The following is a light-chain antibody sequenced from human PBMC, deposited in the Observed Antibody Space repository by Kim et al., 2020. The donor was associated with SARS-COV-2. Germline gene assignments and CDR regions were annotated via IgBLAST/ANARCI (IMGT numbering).Light chain of an antibody. CDR2: SSD. V-gene: IGLV1-44*01. Sequence: QSVLTQPPSASGTPGQRVTISCSGSSSNIGSNTVNWYQQLPRTAPKGLIYSSDHRPSGVPDRFSGSKSGTSASLAISGLQSEDEADYYCAAWDDSLNGYVFGTGTKVTVL. CDR1: SSNIGSNT. J-gene: IGLJ1*01. CDR3: AAWDDSLNGYV.